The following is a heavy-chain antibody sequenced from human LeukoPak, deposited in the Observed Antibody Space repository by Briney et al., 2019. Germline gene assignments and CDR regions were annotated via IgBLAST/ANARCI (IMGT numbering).Heavy chain of an antibody. V-gene: IGHV1-69*04. CDR2: IIPILGIA. Sequence: GASVKVSCKASGGTFSSYAISWVRQAPGQGLEWMGRIIPILGIANYAQKFQGRVTITADEFTSTAYMELSSLRSEDTAVYYCASRLGTVVTPEYYYMDVWGKGTTVTVSS. J-gene: IGHJ6*03. CDR1: GGTFSSYA. D-gene: IGHD4-23*01. CDR3: ASRLGTVVTPEYYYMDV.